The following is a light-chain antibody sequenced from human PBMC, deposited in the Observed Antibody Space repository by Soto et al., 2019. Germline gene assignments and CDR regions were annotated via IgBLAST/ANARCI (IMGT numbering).Light chain of an antibody. CDR3: QQYNSLWT. CDR2: DAS. J-gene: IGKJ1*01. Sequence: DIQMTQSPSTLSASVGDRVTITCRASQSISSWLAWYQQKPGKAPKLLIYDASSLEGGVPSRFSGSGSGAEFPLTISSLQPDDFATYCCQQYNSLWTFGQGTKVEIK. CDR1: QSISSW. V-gene: IGKV1-5*01.